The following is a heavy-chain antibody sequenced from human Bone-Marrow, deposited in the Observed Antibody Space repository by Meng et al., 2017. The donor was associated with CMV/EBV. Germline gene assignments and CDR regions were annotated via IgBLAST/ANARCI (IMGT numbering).Heavy chain of an antibody. J-gene: IGHJ3*02. CDR3: ARSLVGATTAFDI. V-gene: IGHV1-46*01. Sequence: ASVKVSCKASGYTFTSYYMDWVRQAPGQGLEWMGIINPSGGSTSYAQKFQGRVTMTRDTSTSTVYMELSSLRSEDTAVYYCARSLVGATTAFDIWGQGTMVTVSS. D-gene: IGHD1-26*01. CDR1: GYTFTSYY. CDR2: INPSGGST.